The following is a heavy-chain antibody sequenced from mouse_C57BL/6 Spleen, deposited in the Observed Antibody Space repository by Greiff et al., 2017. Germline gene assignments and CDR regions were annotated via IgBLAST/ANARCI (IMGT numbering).Heavy chain of an antibody. CDR2: IRNKANNHAT. CDR3: TLLTGTAYWYFDV. J-gene: IGHJ1*03. V-gene: IGHV6-6*01. D-gene: IGHD4-1*01. CDR1: GFTFSDAW. Sequence: EVKVEESGGGLVQPGGSMKLSCAASGFTFSDAWMDWVRQSPEKGLEWVAEIRNKANNHATYYAESVKGRFTISRDDSKSSVYLQMNSLRAEDTGIYYCTLLTGTAYWYFDVWGTGTTVTVSS.